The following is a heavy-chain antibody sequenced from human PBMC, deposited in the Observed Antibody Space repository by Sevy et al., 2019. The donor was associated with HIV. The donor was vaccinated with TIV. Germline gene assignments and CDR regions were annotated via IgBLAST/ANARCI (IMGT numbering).Heavy chain of an antibody. CDR3: ARGVV. V-gene: IGHV3-48*01. J-gene: IGHJ6*02. CDR2: INSGSYLR. Sequence: GGSLRLSCVVSEFNITNYSMNWVRQAQGKGLEWVSYINSGSYLRHYAASVKGRFTISRDNAKNSVYLQMNSLRGDDTGVYYCARGVVWCQGTAVTVSS. CDR1: EFNITNYS.